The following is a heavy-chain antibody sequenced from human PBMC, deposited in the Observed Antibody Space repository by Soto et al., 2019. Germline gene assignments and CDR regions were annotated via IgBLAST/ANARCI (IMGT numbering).Heavy chain of an antibody. J-gene: IGHJ6*02. Sequence: GASVKVSCKASGYTFTSYGISWVRQAPGQGLEWMGWISAYNGNTNYAQKLQGRVTMTTDTSTSAAYMELRSLRSDDTAVYYCARRPMDDFWSGYFASYYYYGMDVWGQGTTVTVSS. CDR2: ISAYNGNT. CDR3: ARRPMDDFWSGYFASYYYYGMDV. V-gene: IGHV1-18*01. CDR1: GYTFTSYG. D-gene: IGHD3-3*01.